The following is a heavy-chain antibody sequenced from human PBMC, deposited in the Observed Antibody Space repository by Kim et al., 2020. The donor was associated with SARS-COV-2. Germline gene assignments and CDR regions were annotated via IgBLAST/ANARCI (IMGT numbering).Heavy chain of an antibody. CDR3: ATRDCSSTSCSPHYFEY. CDR2: IYYSGST. V-gene: IGHV4-59*08. J-gene: IGHJ4*02. CDR1: GGSISSYY. D-gene: IGHD2-2*01. Sequence: SETLSLTCTVSGGSISSYYWSWIRQPPGKGLEWIGYIYYSGSTNYNPSLKSRVTISVDTSKNQFSLKLSSVTAADTAVYYCATRDCSSTSCSPHYFEYWGQGTLVTVSS.